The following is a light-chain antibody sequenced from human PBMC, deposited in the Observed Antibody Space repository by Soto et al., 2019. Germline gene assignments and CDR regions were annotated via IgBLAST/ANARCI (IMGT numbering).Light chain of an antibody. CDR3: QQRSNWPPG. CDR2: DAS. J-gene: IGKJ5*01. CDR1: QSXSSY. Sequence: EIVLTQSPATLSLSPGERATXSXRXSQSXSSYLAWYQQKPGQTPRLLIYDASNRATGIPARFSGSGSGTDFTLTISSLEPEDFAVYYCQQRSNWPPGFGQGTRLEIK. V-gene: IGKV3-11*01.